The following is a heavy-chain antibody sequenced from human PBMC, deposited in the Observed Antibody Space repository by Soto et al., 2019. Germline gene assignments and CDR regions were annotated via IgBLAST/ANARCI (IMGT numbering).Heavy chain of an antibody. CDR2: IIPIFGTA. V-gene: IGHV1-69*13. Sequence: SVKVSCKASGGTFSSYAISWVRQAPGQGLEWMGGIIPIFGTANYAQKFQGRVTITADESTSTAYMELSSLRSEDTAVYYCARASGNYDFWSGYPLGMDVWGQGTTVTVSS. CDR3: ARASGNYDFWSGYPLGMDV. J-gene: IGHJ6*02. CDR1: GGTFSSYA. D-gene: IGHD3-3*01.